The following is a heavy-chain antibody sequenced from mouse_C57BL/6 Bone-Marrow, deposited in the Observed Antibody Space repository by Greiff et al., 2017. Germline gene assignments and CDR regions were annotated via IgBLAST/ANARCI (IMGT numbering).Heavy chain of an antibody. CDR2: ISDGGSYT. Sequence: EAKLVESGGGLVKPGGSLKLSCAASGFTFSSYAMSWVRQTPEKRLEWVATISDGGSYTYYPDNVKGRFTISRDNAKNNLYLQMSHLKSEDTAMYYCARGGYEFAYWGQGTLVTVSA. J-gene: IGHJ3*01. D-gene: IGHD2-3*01. V-gene: IGHV5-4*03. CDR3: ARGGYEFAY. CDR1: GFTFSSYA.